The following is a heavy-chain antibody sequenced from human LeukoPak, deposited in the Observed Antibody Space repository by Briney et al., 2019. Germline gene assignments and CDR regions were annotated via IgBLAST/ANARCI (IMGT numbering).Heavy chain of an antibody. J-gene: IGHJ4*02. Sequence: GGSLRLSCAASGFTFSSYAMTWVRQAPGKGLEWVASISAGAGTYYADSVTGRFTVSRDDSKNILYLQMNSLRAEDTAVYYCAKEPKYSSSYYSDYWGQGTLVTVSS. CDR2: ISAGAGT. CDR1: GFTFSSYA. V-gene: IGHV3-23*01. D-gene: IGHD6-13*01. CDR3: AKEPKYSSSYYSDY.